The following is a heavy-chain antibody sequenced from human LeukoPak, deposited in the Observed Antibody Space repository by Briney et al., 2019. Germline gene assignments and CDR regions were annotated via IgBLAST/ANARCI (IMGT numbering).Heavy chain of an antibody. CDR1: GFTFSSCA. J-gene: IGHJ4*02. CDR3: AKGGYPYIAAAGQTDY. CDR2: ISGSGGST. V-gene: IGHV3-23*01. Sequence: PGGSLRLSCAASGFTFSSCAMSWVRQAPGKGLEWASAISGSGGSTYYADSVKGRFTISRDNSKNTLYLQMNSLRAEDTAVYYCAKGGYPYIAAAGQTDYWGQGTLVTVSS. D-gene: IGHD6-13*01.